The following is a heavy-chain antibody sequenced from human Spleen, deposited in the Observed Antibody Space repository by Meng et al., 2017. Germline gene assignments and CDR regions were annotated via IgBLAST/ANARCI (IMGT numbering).Heavy chain of an antibody. CDR3: ARDEDISAAGKLFGDY. CDR1: GYNFPDCW. V-gene: IGHV1-2*06. CDR2: SDPKSGDT. D-gene: IGHD6-13*01. J-gene: IGHJ4*02. Sequence: ETEVKKPGPSVNGPCEPSGYNFPDCWLHWWRRSPGQCFEWMGRSDPKSGDTHYAQRFRGRVTMTGDTSISTAYMELSGLISDDTAMYYCARDEDISAAGKLFGDYWGQGTLVTVSS.